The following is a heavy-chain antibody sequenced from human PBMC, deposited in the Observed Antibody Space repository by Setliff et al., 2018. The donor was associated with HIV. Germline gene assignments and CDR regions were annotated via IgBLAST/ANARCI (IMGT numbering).Heavy chain of an antibody. CDR2: MHPNSGKA. CDR1: GYTFSNYD. CDR3: ARGIIFSNGYSRDAFDL. J-gene: IGHJ3*01. Sequence: ASVKVSCKASGYTFSNYDINWARQATGQGLEWMGWMHPNSGKAGYAQKFQGRVTMTRDTSRSTAYLELSSLRSEDTAVYYCARGIIFSNGYSRDAFDLWGQGTMVTVSS. V-gene: IGHV1-8*02. D-gene: IGHD3-22*01.